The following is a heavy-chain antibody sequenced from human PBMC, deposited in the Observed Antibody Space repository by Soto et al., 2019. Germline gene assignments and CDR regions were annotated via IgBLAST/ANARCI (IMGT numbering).Heavy chain of an antibody. Sequence: ASVKVSCKASGYTFTNYDINWVRQATGQGLEWMGWMSAGSGDTDYAQMFQGRVTITRGTSMSTAYMELSSLRSEDTAVYYCAREGVAGTWFDPWGQGTLVTVSS. CDR2: MSAGSGDT. D-gene: IGHD6-19*01. CDR1: GYTFTNYD. J-gene: IGHJ5*02. V-gene: IGHV1-8*01. CDR3: AREGVAGTWFDP.